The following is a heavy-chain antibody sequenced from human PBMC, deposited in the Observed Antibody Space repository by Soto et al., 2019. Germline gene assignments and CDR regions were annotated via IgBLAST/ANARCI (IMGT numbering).Heavy chain of an antibody. CDR1: GGTFSSYA. V-gene: IGHV1-69*06. CDR2: IIPIFGTA. Sequence: QVQLVQSGAEVKKPGSSVKVSCKASGGTFSSYAISWVRQAPGQGLEWMVWIIPIFGTANYAQKFQGRVTITADKSTSTAYMKLSSLRSEDTAVYYCARFGCSAGSCHNWFDPWGQGTLVTVSS. D-gene: IGHD2-15*01. J-gene: IGHJ5*02. CDR3: ARFGCSAGSCHNWFDP.